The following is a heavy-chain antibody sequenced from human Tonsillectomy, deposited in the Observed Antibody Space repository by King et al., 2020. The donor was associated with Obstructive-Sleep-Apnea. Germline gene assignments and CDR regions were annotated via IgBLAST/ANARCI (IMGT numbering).Heavy chain of an antibody. J-gene: IGHJ4*02. CDR2: IPYHGSNK. Sequence: HVQLVESGGGVVQPGRSLRLSCAASGFTFSIHGLHWVRQAPGKGLEWVAVIPYHGSNKYYADSVKGRFTISRDNSKNTVYLQMNSLRTEDTAVYYCAKDNSRLIDVAGTVFDYWGQGTLVSVSS. CDR3: AKDNSRLIDVAGTVFDY. V-gene: IGHV3-30*18. D-gene: IGHD6-19*01. CDR1: GFTFSIHG.